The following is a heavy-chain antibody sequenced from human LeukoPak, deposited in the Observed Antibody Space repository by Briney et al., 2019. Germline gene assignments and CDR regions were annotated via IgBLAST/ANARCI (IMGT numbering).Heavy chain of an antibody. J-gene: IGHJ4*02. Sequence: SETLSLTCTVSGGSISSSSYYWGWIRQPPGKGLEWIGSIYYSGSTYYNPSLKSRVTISVDTSKNQFSLKLSSVTAADTAVYYCARTTYGDMCYFDYWGQGTLVTVSS. CDR3: ARTTYGDMCYFDY. D-gene: IGHD4-17*01. CDR1: GGSISSSSYY. CDR2: IYYSGST. V-gene: IGHV4-39*01.